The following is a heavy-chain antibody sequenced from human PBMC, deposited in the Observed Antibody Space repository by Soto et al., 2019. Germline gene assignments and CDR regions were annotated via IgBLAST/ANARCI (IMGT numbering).Heavy chain of an antibody. D-gene: IGHD3-22*01. Sequence: PGGSLRLSCAASGFTFSSYAMHWVRQAPGKGLEWVAVISYDGSNKYYADSVKGRFTISRDNSKNTLYLQMNSLRAEDTAVYYCARVRHYYDSSGYYFDYWGQGTLVTVSS. CDR3: ARVRHYYDSSGYYFDY. CDR2: ISYDGSNK. J-gene: IGHJ4*02. CDR1: GFTFSSYA. V-gene: IGHV3-30-3*01.